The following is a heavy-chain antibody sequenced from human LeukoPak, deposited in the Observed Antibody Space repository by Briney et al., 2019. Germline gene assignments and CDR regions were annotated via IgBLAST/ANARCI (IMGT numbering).Heavy chain of an antibody. CDR3: ARQYRIGISDY. J-gene: IGHJ4*02. V-gene: IGHV5-51*01. Sequence: GESLKISCKGSGNSSYWIGWVRQRPGKGLEWMGIIYLGDSDTRYSPSFQGQVTISADKSISTAYLQRSSLKASDTAMYYCARQYRIGISDYWGQGTLVTVSS. D-gene: IGHD1-14*01. CDR1: GNSSYW. CDR2: IYLGDSDT.